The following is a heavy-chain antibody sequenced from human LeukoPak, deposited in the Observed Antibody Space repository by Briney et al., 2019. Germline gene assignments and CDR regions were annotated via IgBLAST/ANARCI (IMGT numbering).Heavy chain of an antibody. D-gene: IGHD2-21*01. Sequence: WASVKVSCKASGYTFNSYDINWVRQATRQGVEWMGWRNPNSGNTGYAQKLQGRATMTSSTSTHTAYMELSSLRFEDTAVYYCTRSVRNGHIDYWGQGTLVTVSS. CDR1: GYTFNSYD. V-gene: IGHV1-8*01. J-gene: IGHJ4*02. CDR2: RNPNSGNT. CDR3: TRSVRNGHIDY.